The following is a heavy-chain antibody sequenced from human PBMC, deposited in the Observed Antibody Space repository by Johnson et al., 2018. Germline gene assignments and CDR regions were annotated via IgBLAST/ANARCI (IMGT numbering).Heavy chain of an antibody. CDR3: ARDTRTYCSGGSCYSKDAFDI. D-gene: IGHD2-15*01. Sequence: VQLVESGGGLVQPGGSLRLSCAASGFIVSSNYMSWVRQAPGKGLEWVSIIYSGGSTNYADSVKGRFIISRDNFKNTLYLQMNTLRAEDTAVYYCARDTRTYCSGGSCYSKDAFDIWGQGTMVTVSS. CDR2: IYSGGST. J-gene: IGHJ3*02. V-gene: IGHV3-66*02. CDR1: GFIVSSNY.